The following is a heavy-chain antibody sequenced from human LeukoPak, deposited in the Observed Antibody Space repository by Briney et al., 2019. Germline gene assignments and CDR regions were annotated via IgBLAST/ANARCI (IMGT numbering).Heavy chain of an antibody. CDR1: GFTFGDYA. J-gene: IGHJ4*02. CDR3: AKRSSISSGYFDF. Sequence: GGSLRLSCTASGFTFGDYAMTWVRQAPGKGLEWVSAITGSGASTNYADSVKGRFTISRENSKNTIYLQMNSLRAEDTAMYYCAKRSSISSGYFDFWGRGTLVTVSS. D-gene: IGHD3-22*01. V-gene: IGHV3-23*01. CDR2: ITGSGAST.